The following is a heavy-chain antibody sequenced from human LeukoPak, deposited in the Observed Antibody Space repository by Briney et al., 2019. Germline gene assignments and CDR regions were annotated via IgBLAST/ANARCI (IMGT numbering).Heavy chain of an antibody. D-gene: IGHD1-26*01. CDR1: GGTFSSYA. CDR3: ASAVGANAFDY. CDR2: IIPIFGTA. Sequence: ASVKVPCKASGGTFSSYAISWVRQAPGQGLEWMGRIIPIFGTANYAQKFQGRVTITTDESTSTAYMELSSLRSEDTAVYYCASAVGANAFDYWGQGTLVTVSS. V-gene: IGHV1-69*05. J-gene: IGHJ4*02.